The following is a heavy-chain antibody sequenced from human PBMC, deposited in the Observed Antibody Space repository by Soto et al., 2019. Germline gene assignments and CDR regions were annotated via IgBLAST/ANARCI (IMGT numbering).Heavy chain of an antibody. CDR1: GFTFSDYY. V-gene: IGHV3-11*01. CDR2: ISSSGSSM. J-gene: IGHJ4*02. CDR3: ARGIYYSDSSGYYPRTPFDY. Sequence: PGGSLRLSCAASGFTFSDYYMSWIRQAPGKGLKWVSYISSSGSSMYYADSVKGRFTISRDNAKKSLYLQVNSLRAEDTAVYYCARGIYYSDSSGYYPRTPFDYWGQGTLVTVSS. D-gene: IGHD3-22*01.